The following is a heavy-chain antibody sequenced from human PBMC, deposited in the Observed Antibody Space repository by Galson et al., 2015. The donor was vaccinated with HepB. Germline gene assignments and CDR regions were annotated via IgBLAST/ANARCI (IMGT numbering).Heavy chain of an antibody. CDR3: ARAALTTHPYYFDY. Sequence: SGYTFSNYYMHWVRQAPGQGLEWMGMSYPSGGSTFYAEKFQGRVTMTRDTSTGAVYMELSSLRFEDTAVYYCARAALTTHPYYFDYWGQGTLVTVSS. V-gene: IGHV1-46*01. CDR1: GYTFSNYY. D-gene: IGHD1-14*01. J-gene: IGHJ4*02. CDR2: SYPSGGST.